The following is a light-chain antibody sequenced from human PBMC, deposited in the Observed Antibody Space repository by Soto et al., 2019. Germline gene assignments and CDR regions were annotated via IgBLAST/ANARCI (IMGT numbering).Light chain of an antibody. CDR3: HQSGGSLTWT. V-gene: IGKV3-20*01. CDR2: GAS. J-gene: IGKJ1*01. CDR1: QSVSSSY. Sequence: EIVLTQSPGTLSLSPGERATLSCRASQSVSSSYLAWYQQKPGQAPRLLIHGASSRGTGIPDRFSGSGSGTDITRAISTLEPEDFAVYYCHQSGGSLTWTFGQRTKVEVE.